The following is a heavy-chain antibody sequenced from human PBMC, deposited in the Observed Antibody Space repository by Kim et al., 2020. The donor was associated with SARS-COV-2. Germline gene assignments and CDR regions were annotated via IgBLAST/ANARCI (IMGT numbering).Heavy chain of an antibody. V-gene: IGHV4-4*07. D-gene: IGHD6-25*01. Sequence: NYSPALKSRVTMSVDTSKNQFSLKLSSVTAADTAFYYCASESHSGGWLDYWGQGTLVTVSS. J-gene: IGHJ4*02. CDR3: ASESHSGGWLDY.